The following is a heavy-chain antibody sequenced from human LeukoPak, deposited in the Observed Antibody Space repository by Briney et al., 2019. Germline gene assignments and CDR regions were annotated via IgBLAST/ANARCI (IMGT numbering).Heavy chain of an antibody. V-gene: IGHV1-69*05. J-gene: IGHJ4*02. CDR3: ARDTPDYGGYFDY. Sequence: SVKISCKASGGTFSSYAISWVRQAPGQGLEWMGGIIPIFGTANYAQKFQGRVTITTDESTSTAYMELSSLRSEDTAVYYCARDTPDYGGYFDYWGQGTLVTVSS. CDR2: IIPIFGTA. CDR1: GGTFSSYA. D-gene: IGHD4-23*01.